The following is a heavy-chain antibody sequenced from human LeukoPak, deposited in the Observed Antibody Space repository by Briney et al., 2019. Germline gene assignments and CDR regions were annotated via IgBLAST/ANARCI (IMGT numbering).Heavy chain of an antibody. J-gene: IGHJ4*02. CDR3: ARDRIKYSSSSLGSY. D-gene: IGHD6-13*01. Sequence: ASVKVSCKASGYTFTGYYMHWVRQAPGQGLEWMGRINPNSGGTNYAQKFQGRVTMTRDTSISTAYMELSRLRSDDTAVYYCARDRIKYSSSSLGSYWGQGTLVTVSS. V-gene: IGHV1-2*06. CDR1: GYTFTGYY. CDR2: INPNSGGT.